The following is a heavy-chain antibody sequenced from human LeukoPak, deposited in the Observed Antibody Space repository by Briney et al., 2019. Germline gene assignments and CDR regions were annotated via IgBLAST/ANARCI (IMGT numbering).Heavy chain of an antibody. CDR1: WFTLSSYS. V-gene: IGHV3-48*04. Sequence: GALRPSFAAPWFTLSSYSINLVPQAPGEGVGWGLFISSSGSTIYYADSVKGRFTISRDNAKNSLYLQMNSLRAEDTAVYYCARNGVVGATTAFDIWGQGTMVTVSS. D-gene: IGHD1-26*01. J-gene: IGHJ3*02. CDR2: ISSSGSTI. CDR3: ARNGVVGATTAFDI.